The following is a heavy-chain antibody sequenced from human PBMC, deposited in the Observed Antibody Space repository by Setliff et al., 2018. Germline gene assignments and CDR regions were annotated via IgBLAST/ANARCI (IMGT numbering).Heavy chain of an antibody. Sequence: KPSETLSLTCTVSGGSISSYYWSWIRQPPGKGLERVGYIYYSGSTNYNPSLKSRVTTSVDTSKNQFSLKLSSVTAADTAVYYCARDNWAAAGIFDYWGQGTLVTVSS. D-gene: IGHD6-13*01. J-gene: IGHJ4*02. CDR1: GGSISSYY. V-gene: IGHV4-59*01. CDR2: IYYSGST. CDR3: ARDNWAAAGIFDY.